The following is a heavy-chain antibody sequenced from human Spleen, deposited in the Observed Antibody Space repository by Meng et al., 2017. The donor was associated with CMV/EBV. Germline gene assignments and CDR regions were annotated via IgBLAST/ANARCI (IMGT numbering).Heavy chain of an antibody. CDR1: GGSISSYY. CDR3: AGGYCGGDCYPFDY. V-gene: IGHV4-59*01. J-gene: IGHJ4*02. CDR2: IYYSGST. D-gene: IGHD2-21*01. Sequence: GSLRLSCTVSGGSISSYYWSWIRQPPGKGLEWIGYIYYSGSTNYNPSLKSRVTISVDTSKNQFSLKLSSVTAADTAVYYCAGGYCGGDCYPFDYWGQGTLVTVSS.